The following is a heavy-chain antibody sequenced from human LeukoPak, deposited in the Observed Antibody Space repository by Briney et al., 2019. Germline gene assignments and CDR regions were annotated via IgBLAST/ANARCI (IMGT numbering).Heavy chain of an antibody. CDR2: ISYIGST. Sequence: SETLSLTCAVSDDSFSSHYWTWIRQPPGKGLEWIGYISYIGSTNYNPSLKSRVTISVDTSKNQFSLKLSSVTAADTAVYYCTKSSSGWMYFFDYWGQGTLVTVSS. CDR1: DDSFSSHY. J-gene: IGHJ4*02. D-gene: IGHD6-19*01. CDR3: TKSSSGWMYFFDY. V-gene: IGHV4-59*11.